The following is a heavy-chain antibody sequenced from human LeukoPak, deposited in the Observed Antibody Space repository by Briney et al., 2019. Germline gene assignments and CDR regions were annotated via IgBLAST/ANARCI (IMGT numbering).Heavy chain of an antibody. J-gene: IGHJ4*02. D-gene: IGHD6-13*01. Sequence: GGSLRLSCAASGFTFSSYAMHWVRQAPGKGLEWVAVISYDGSNKYYADSVKGRFTISRDNSKNTLYLQMNSLRAGDTAVYYCAGDSSSWYVCDYWGQGTLVTVSS. CDR2: ISYDGSNK. V-gene: IGHV3-30-3*01. CDR3: AGDSSSWYVCDY. CDR1: GFTFSSYA.